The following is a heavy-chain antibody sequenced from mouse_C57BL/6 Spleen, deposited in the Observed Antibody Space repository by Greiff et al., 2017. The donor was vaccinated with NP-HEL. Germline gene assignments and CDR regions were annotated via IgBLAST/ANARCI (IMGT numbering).Heavy chain of an antibody. CDR2: INPGSGGT. Sequence: VQLQQSGAELVRPGTSVKVSCKASGYAFTNYLIEWVKQRPGQGLEWIGVINPGSGGTNYNEKFKGKATLTADKSSSTAYMQLSSLTSEDSAVYFCARSPGSSLFDYWGQGTTLTVSS. D-gene: IGHD1-1*01. CDR1: GYAFTNYL. CDR3: ARSPGSSLFDY. V-gene: IGHV1-54*01. J-gene: IGHJ2*01.